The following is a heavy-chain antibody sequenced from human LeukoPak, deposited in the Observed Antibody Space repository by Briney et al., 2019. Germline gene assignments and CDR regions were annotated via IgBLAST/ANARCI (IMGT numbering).Heavy chain of an antibody. CDR1: GFTFSSYG. V-gene: IGHV3-33*01. CDR3: ARAGYYDILTGYYQIDY. J-gene: IGHJ4*02. CDR2: IWYDGSNK. Sequence: GGSLRLSCAASGFTFSSYGMHWVRQAPGKGLEWVAVIWYDGSNKYYADSVKGRFTISRDNSKNTLYLQMNSLRAEDTAVYYCARAGYYDILTGYYQIDYWGQGTLVTVPS. D-gene: IGHD3-9*01.